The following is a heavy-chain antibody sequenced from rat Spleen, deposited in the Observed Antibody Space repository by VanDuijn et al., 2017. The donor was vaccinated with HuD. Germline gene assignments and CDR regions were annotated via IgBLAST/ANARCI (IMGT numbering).Heavy chain of an antibody. Sequence: EVQLVESDGGLVQPGRSLKLSCAASGFTFSDYYMAWVRQAPTKGLEWVASISTSGGSTYYRDSVKGRFTVSRDNAKSILYLLMDSLNSEDTATYFCVRRETSFDYWGQGVMVTVSS. CDR3: VRRETSFDY. CDR1: GFTFSDYY. V-gene: IGHV5-25*01. J-gene: IGHJ2*01. CDR2: ISTSGGST.